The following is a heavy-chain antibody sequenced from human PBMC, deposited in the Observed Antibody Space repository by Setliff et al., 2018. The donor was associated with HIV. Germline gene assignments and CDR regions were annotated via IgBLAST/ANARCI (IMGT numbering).Heavy chain of an antibody. CDR1: GDSINSGDSY. CDR3: ARDPRPFGGNSADAFDM. Sequence: SETLSLTCSVSGDSINSGDSYWSWIRRPPGKGLEWIGYIFYSGTTYYNPSLQSRVATSLDASKNQFSLRLSSVTAADTAMYYCARDPRPFGGNSADAFDMWGQGTMVTVSS. V-gene: IGHV4-30-4*08. CDR2: IFYSGTT. J-gene: IGHJ3*02. D-gene: IGHD2-15*01.